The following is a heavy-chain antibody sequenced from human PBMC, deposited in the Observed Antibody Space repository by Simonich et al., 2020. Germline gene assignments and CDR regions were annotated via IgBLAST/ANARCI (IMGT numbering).Heavy chain of an antibody. D-gene: IGHD6-13*01. J-gene: IGHJ1*01. Sequence: QVQLVQSGAEVKKPGASVKVSCKASGYTFTGYYMHWVRQAPGQGLELMGLINPNSGGTNYAQKFQGRVTMTRDTSISTAYMELSRLRSDDTAVYYCARSHIAAAGTGYFQHWGQGTLVTVSS. CDR3: ARSHIAAAGTGYFQH. V-gene: IGHV1-2*02. CDR1: GYTFTGYY. CDR2: INPNSGGT.